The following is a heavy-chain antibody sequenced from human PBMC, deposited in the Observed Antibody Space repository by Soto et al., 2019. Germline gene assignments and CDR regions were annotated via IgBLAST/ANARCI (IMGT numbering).Heavy chain of an antibody. V-gene: IGHV3-30-3*01. Sequence: QVQLVESGGGVVQPGRSLRLSCAASGFTFSSYAMHWVRQAPGKGLEWVAVISYDGSHKYYADSVKGRFTISRDNSKNPLYLQMNSLRAEDTAVYYCARAGSQFDFWSGYYDWGQGTLVTVSS. CDR1: GFTFSSYA. CDR2: ISYDGSHK. D-gene: IGHD3-3*01. CDR3: ARAGSQFDFWSGYYD. J-gene: IGHJ4*02.